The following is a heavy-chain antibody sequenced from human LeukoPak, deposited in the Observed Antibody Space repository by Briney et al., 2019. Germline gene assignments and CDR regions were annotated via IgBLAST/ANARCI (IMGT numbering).Heavy chain of an antibody. D-gene: IGHD6-13*01. CDR3: AKGRLTSTIWYGFDY. V-gene: IGHV3-23*01. CDR2: ISGGDSGT. Sequence: GGSLRLSCAASEFNFNNYAMSWVRQAPGKGLEWISAISGGDSGTYYADSVKGRLTISRDNSKNTLYLQMNSLRGEDTAVYYCAKGRLTSTIWYGFDYWGQGTLVTVSS. CDR1: EFNFNNYA. J-gene: IGHJ4*02.